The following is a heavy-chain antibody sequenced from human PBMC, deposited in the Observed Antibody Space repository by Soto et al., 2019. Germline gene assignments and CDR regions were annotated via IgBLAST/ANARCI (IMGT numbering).Heavy chain of an antibody. V-gene: IGHV3-30*18. Sequence: PGGSLRLSCAASGLTFRNYGMHWVRQAPGKGLEWVAVISYDGSNKYYADSVKGRFTISRDNSKNTLWLQMNSLRAEDTAVYYCAKDYHIRDGRSYYFDYWGQGTLVTVSS. CDR1: GLTFRNYG. CDR2: ISYDGSNK. D-gene: IGHD2-2*01. J-gene: IGHJ4*02. CDR3: AKDYHIRDGRSYYFDY.